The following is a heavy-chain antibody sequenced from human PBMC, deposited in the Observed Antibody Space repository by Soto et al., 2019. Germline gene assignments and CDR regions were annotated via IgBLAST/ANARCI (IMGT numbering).Heavy chain of an antibody. D-gene: IGHD2-8*02. CDR1: GGSFSGYY. CDR3: ARGQSSLLLDC. V-gene: IGHV4-34*01. CDR2: INHSGST. Sequence: QVQLQQWGAGLLKPSETLSLTCAVYGGSFSGYYWSWIRQPPGKGLEWIGEINHSGSTNYNPSLTSRVTISVDTSKIQFSLKLSSVTAADTAVYYCARGQSSLLLDCWGQGVLVTVSS. J-gene: IGHJ4*02.